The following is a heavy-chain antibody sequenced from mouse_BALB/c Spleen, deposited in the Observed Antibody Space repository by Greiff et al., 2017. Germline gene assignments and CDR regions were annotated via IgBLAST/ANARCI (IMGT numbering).Heavy chain of an antibody. CDR1: GYSITSDYA. CDR2: ISYSGST. D-gene: IGHD1-2*01. Sequence: EVQLQQSGPGLVKPSQSLSLTCTVTGYSITSDYAWNWIRQFPGNKLEWMGYISYSGSTSYNPSLKSRISITRDTSKNQFFLQLNSVTTEDTATYYCANYGYDYYAMDYWGQGTSVTVSS. J-gene: IGHJ4*01. CDR3: ANYGYDYYAMDY. V-gene: IGHV3-2*02.